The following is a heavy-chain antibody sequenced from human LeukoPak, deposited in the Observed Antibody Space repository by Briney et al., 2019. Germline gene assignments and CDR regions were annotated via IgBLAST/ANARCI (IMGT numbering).Heavy chain of an antibody. CDR1: GFTFSTYT. V-gene: IGHV3-64*02. Sequence: PWGSLRLSCAASGFTFSTYTMQWVRQAPGKGTEHDSFITGTGRTTHYADSVKGRLPLSRDDPKSMLYLQMGSLSPEDTAVYYCARERAGYYYDFWGQGTLVTVSS. D-gene: IGHD6-13*01. CDR3: ARERAGYYYDF. CDR2: ITGTGRTT. J-gene: IGHJ4*02.